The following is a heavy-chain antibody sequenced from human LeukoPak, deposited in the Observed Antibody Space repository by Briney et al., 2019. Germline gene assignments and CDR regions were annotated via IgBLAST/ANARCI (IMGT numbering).Heavy chain of an antibody. V-gene: IGHV3-23*01. D-gene: IGHD3-3*01. CDR2: ISGSGGST. J-gene: IGHJ4*02. Sequence: QSGGSLRLSCAASGFTFSSYAMSWVRQAPGKGLEWVSAISGSGGSTYYADSVRGRFTVSRDNSKNTLYLQMNSLRAEDTAVYYCARDHYDFWSGYIDYWGQGTLVTVSS. CDR3: ARDHYDFWSGYIDY. CDR1: GFTFSSYA.